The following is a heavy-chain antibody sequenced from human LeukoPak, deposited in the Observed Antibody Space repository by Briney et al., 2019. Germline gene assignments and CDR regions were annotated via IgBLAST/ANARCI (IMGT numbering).Heavy chain of an antibody. Sequence: GGSLRLSCAASGFTFSSYWMHWVRQAPGKGLVWVSRINSDGSSTSYADSVKGRFTISRDNAKNTLYLQMNSLRAEDTAVYYCAKVPRQHDNWFDPWGQGTLVTVSS. V-gene: IGHV3-74*01. CDR2: INSDGSST. CDR1: GFTFSSYW. D-gene: IGHD6-13*01. J-gene: IGHJ5*02. CDR3: AKVPRQHDNWFDP.